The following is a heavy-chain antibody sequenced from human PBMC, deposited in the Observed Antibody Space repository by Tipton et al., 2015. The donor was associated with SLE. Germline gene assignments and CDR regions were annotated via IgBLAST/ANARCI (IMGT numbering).Heavy chain of an antibody. CDR3: ARDPLGRDSYFYMDA. V-gene: IGHV4-61*02. Sequence: TLSLTCTVSGGSISSGSYYWSWIRQPAWKGLEWIGRIYTSGRTNYNPSLKSRVTISVDPSKNQFSLKLSSVTAADTAVYYCARDPLGRDSYFYMDAWAKGTTVTASS. CDR1: GGSISSGSYY. CDR2: IYTSGRT. J-gene: IGHJ6*03.